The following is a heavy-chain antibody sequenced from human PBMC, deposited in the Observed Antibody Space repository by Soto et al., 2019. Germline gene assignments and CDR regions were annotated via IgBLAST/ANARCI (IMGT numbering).Heavy chain of an antibody. V-gene: IGHV4-59*01. CDR3: ARGYQLLYAFDP. CDR2: IYYSGST. CDR1: GGSISSYY. Sequence: SETLSLTCTVSGGSISSYYWSWIRQPPGKGLEWIGYIYYSGSTNYNPSLKSRVTISVDTSKNQFSLKLSSVTAADTAVYYCARGYQLLYAFDPWGQGTLVT. D-gene: IGHD2-2*01. J-gene: IGHJ5*02.